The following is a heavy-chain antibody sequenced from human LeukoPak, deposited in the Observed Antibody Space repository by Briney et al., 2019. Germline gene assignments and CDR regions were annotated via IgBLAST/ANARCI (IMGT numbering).Heavy chain of an antibody. CDR2: IYPGYSDT. D-gene: IGHD2-15*01. J-gene: IGHJ4*02. CDR1: GYSFTTYR. V-gene: IGHV5-51*01. CDR3: ARTAHLGYCSGGTCSPFDY. Sequence: GESLKISCKCSGYSFTTYRIGWVRQMPGKGLKWMGIIYPGYSDTRYSPSFQGQVTISVDKSISTAYLQWSSLKASDTAMYYCARTAHLGYCSGGTCSPFDYWGQGTLVTVSS.